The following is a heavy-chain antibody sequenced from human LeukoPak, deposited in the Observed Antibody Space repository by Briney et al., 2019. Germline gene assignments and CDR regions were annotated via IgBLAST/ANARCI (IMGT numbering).Heavy chain of an antibody. CDR1: GGSFRGYY. V-gene: IGHV4-34*01. D-gene: IGHD3-10*01. J-gene: IGHJ4*02. CDR3: ARGNNLNYYGSGSYACDY. Sequence: PSETLSLTCAVYGGSFRGYYWSWIRQPPGKGLEWIGVINHSGRTNYNPSLKSRVTISVDTSKNQFSLKLISVTAAVTAVYYCARGNNLNYYGSGSYACDYWGQGTLVTVSS. CDR2: INHSGRT.